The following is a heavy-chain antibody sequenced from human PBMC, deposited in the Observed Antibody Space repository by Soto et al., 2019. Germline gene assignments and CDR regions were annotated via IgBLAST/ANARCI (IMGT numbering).Heavy chain of an antibody. Sequence: EVQLVESGGGLVQPGGSLRLSCAASGFAFGSSWMTWVRQAPGNGLEWVANIKGDGSAKSYLDSVRGRFTVSRDNAENSLFLQMNILRAEDTALYSCARYVSPGSGGSYLDAFDIWGQGTMVTVSS. D-gene: IGHD6-25*01. CDR1: GFAFGSSW. V-gene: IGHV3-7*03. CDR2: IKGDGSAK. CDR3: ARYVSPGSGGSYLDAFDI. J-gene: IGHJ3*02.